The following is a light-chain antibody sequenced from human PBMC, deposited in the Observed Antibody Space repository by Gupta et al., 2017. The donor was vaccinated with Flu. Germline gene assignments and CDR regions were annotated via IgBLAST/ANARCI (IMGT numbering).Light chain of an antibody. CDR3: QQYNNWPPRYT. J-gene: IGKJ2*01. CDR1: QSVSSK. Sequence: DIVLTQSPATLSVSPGERATLSCRASQSVSSKLAWYQQKPGQAPRLLIYGTSLRATDIPSRFSGSGSGTEFTLTISSRQSEDFAVYYCQQYNNWPPRYTFGQGTKLEIK. V-gene: IGKV3-15*01. CDR2: GTS.